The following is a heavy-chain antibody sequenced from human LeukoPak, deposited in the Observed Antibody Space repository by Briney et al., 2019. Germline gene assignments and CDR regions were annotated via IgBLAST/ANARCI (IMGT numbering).Heavy chain of an antibody. CDR2: MSAYNGNT. J-gene: IGHJ4*02. CDR3: ARQSRELLGDYFDY. CDR1: GYIFINYG. D-gene: IGHD1-26*01. Sequence: SVKVSCKASGYIFINYGISWVRQAPGQGLEWMGWMSAYNGNTNYTQKLQGRVTMTTDTSTSTVYMELSSLRSEDTAVYYCARQSRELLGDYFDYWGQGTLVTVSS. V-gene: IGHV1-18*01.